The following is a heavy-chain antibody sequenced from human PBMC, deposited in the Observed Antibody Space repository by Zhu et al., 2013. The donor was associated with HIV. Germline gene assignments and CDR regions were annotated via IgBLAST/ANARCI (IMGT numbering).Heavy chain of an antibody. CDR3: AREVGYYYDSSGYYYDY. CDR1: GYIFTSYG. Sequence: QVQLVQSGAEVKKPGASVKVSCKASGYIFTSYGISWVRQAPGQGLEWMGWISAYNDNTNYAQKFQGRVTMTTDTSTSTAHMELRSLRSDDTAVYYCAREVGYYYDSSGYYYDYWGREPWSPSPQ. J-gene: IGHJ4*02. V-gene: IGHV1-18*01. D-gene: IGHD3-22*01. CDR2: ISAYNDNT.